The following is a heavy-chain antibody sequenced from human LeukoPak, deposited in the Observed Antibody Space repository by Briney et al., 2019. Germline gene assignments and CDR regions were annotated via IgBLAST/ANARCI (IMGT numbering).Heavy chain of an antibody. J-gene: IGHJ5*02. CDR3: ARQRFTMRAYAGNWFDR. D-gene: IGHD3-10*01. V-gene: IGHV5-51*01. Sequence: GESLQISCKGSGYIFTSYWIGWVRQLPGKGLEWMGVIYPGDSDTRYSPSFQDQVTISADKSISTAYLQWSSLKASDTAMYYCARQRFTMRAYAGNWFDRWGQGTLVTVSS. CDR1: GYIFTSYW. CDR2: IYPGDSDT.